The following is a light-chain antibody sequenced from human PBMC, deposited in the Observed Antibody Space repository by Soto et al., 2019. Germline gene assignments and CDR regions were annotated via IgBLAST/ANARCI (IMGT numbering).Light chain of an antibody. CDR1: QDISSS. Sequence: IQLTQSPSSLSASVGDRVTITCRASQDISSSLAWYQQKPGNAPKLLIYAASTLQRGVTSRFSGGGSGAHFTLTISSLQPEDSATYYCQQQGTFGQGNKVDIK. V-gene: IGKV1-9*01. J-gene: IGKJ2*01. CDR3: QQQGT. CDR2: AAS.